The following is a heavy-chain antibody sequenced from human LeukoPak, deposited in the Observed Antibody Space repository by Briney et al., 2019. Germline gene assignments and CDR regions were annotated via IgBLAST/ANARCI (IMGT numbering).Heavy chain of an antibody. J-gene: IGHJ4*02. Sequence: GRSLRLSCAASGFTFSTYGMHWVRQAPGKGLEWVAVISYDGSNKYYADSVKGRFTISRDNSKNTLYLQMNSLRAEDTALYYCAKGDSGYYTFFDYWGQGTLVTVCS. CDR3: AKGDSGYYTFFDY. CDR2: ISYDGSNK. V-gene: IGHV3-30*18. D-gene: IGHD3-22*01. CDR1: GFTFSTYG.